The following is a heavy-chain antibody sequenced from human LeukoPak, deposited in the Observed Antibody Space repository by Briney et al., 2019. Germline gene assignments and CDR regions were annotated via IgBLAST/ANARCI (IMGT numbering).Heavy chain of an antibody. D-gene: IGHD3-22*01. CDR1: GFIFDDYG. CDR2: INWNGGST. J-gene: IGHJ4*02. Sequence: GGSLRLSCAASGFIFDDYGMSWVRQVPGKGLEWVSGINWNGGSTGYADSVKGRFTISRDNAKNSLYLQMNSLRAEDTALYYCARYYDSSGRYPLFDYWGQGTLVTVSS. V-gene: IGHV3-20*04. CDR3: ARYYDSSGRYPLFDY.